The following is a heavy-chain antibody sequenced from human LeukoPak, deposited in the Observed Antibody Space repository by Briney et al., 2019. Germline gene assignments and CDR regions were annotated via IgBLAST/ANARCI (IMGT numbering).Heavy chain of an antibody. V-gene: IGHV4-59*01. CDR3: AKGYCSGGNCYAYSFDY. CDR1: GGSISSDY. Sequence: PSETLSLTCTLSGGSISSDYWSWIRHPPGKGLEWIGYIYYTGSTNYNPSLKSRVSISVDTSKNHFSLNLSCVTAADTAVYYCAKGYCSGGNCYAYSFDYWGQGTLVTVSS. D-gene: IGHD2-15*01. J-gene: IGHJ4*02. CDR2: IYYTGST.